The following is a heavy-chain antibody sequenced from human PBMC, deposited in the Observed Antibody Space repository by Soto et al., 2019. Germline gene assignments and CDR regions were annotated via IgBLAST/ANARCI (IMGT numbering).Heavy chain of an antibody. J-gene: IGHJ6*02. D-gene: IGHD5-18*01. Sequence: GPSVKVSCKASGYTLTGYYMHWVRQAPGQGLEWMGIINPSGGSTSYAQKFQGRATMTRDTSTSTVYMELSSLRSEDTAVYYCARAHSYGIVGYYYYAMDVWGQGTTVTVSS. V-gene: IGHV1-46*01. CDR1: GYTLTGYY. CDR2: INPSGGST. CDR3: ARAHSYGIVGYYYYAMDV.